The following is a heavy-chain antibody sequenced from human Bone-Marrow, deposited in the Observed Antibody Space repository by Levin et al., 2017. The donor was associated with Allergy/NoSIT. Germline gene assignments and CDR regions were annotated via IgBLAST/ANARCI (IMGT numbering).Heavy chain of an antibody. Sequence: SQTLSLTCAVYGGSFSGYYWSWIRQPPGKGLEWIGEINHSGSTNYNPSLTSRVTISVDTSKNQFSLKLSSVTAADTAVYYCARGRIAAAGTGSGWFDPWGQGTLVTVSS. CDR1: GGSFSGYY. J-gene: IGHJ5*02. CDR2: INHSGST. CDR3: ARGRIAAAGTGSGWFDP. D-gene: IGHD6-13*01. V-gene: IGHV4-34*01.